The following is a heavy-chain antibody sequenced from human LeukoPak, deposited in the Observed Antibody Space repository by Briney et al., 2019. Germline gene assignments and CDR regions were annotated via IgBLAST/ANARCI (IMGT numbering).Heavy chain of an antibody. CDR3: ARDGIAAAGSLDY. CDR1: GGSISSSSYY. Sequence: SETLSLTCTVSGGSISSSSYYWGWIRQAPGKGLEWIGSIYYSGSTYYNPSLKSRVTISVDTSKNQFSLKLSSVTAADTAVYYCARDGIAAAGSLDYWGQGTLVTVSS. J-gene: IGHJ4*02. V-gene: IGHV4-39*07. D-gene: IGHD6-13*01. CDR2: IYYSGST.